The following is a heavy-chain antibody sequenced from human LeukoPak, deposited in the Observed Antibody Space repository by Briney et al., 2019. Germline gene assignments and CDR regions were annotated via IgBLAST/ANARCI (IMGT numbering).Heavy chain of an antibody. J-gene: IGHJ4*02. CDR3: ARWAGVTDQ. Sequence: PGGSLRLSCAASGFTFENYWMSWVRQVPRKGPEWVAHIKQDGSVEHYLDSVKGRFTISRDNAKKSLFLQMNGLIAEDTAVYYCARWAGVTDQWGQGTLVTVSS. CDR2: IKQDGSVE. D-gene: IGHD5-18*01. CDR1: GFTFENYW. V-gene: IGHV3-7*01.